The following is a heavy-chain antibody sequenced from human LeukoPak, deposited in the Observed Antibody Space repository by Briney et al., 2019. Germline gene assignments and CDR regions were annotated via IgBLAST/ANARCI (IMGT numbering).Heavy chain of an antibody. D-gene: IGHD1-26*01. CDR2: ITPNSGDA. CDR1: GYTFTANY. V-gene: IGHV1-2*06. CDR3: AGDRVGAVNPDS. Sequence: ASVKVSCKASGYTFTANYIHWMRLAPGQGLEWMGRITPNSGDAVYAQNFQGRVTMTTDTSISTAYMELSSLRSDDTAVYYCAGDRVGAVNPDSWGQGTLVTVSS. J-gene: IGHJ4*02.